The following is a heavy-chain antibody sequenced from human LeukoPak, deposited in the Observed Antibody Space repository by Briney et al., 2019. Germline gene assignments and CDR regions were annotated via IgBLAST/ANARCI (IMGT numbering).Heavy chain of an antibody. J-gene: IGHJ6*02. V-gene: IGHV4-59*08. CDR1: GDSISIYY. CDR3: ARGSKGYCSGGSCLYYYYYGMDV. Sequence: PSETLSLTCSVSGDSISIYYWSWIRQPPGKGLEWIGYIYYSGSTNYNPSLKSRVTISVDTSKNHFSLKLSSVTAADTAVYYCARGSKGYCSGGSCLYYYYYGMDVWGQGTTVTVSS. CDR2: IYYSGST. D-gene: IGHD2-15*01.